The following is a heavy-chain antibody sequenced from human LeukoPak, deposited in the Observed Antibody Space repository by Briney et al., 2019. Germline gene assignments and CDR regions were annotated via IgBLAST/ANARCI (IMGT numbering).Heavy chain of an antibody. Sequence: SETLSLTCTVSGGSISSYYWSWIRQPPGKGLEWIGYIYYSGSTNYNPSLKSRVTISLDRSKNQFSLKLSSVTAADTAVYYCARYGGSGTYFFDYWGRGTLVTVSS. J-gene: IGHJ4*02. V-gene: IGHV4-59*12. CDR3: ARYGGSGTYFFDY. CDR1: GGSISSYY. D-gene: IGHD3-10*01. CDR2: IYYSGST.